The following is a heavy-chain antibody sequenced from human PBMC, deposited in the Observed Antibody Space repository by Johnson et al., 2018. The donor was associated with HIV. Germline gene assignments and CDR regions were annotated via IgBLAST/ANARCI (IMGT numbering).Heavy chain of an antibody. CDR1: GFTFSDYS. V-gene: IGHV3-11*01. CDR3: ARENYRRRDAFDV. J-gene: IGHJ3*01. Sequence: VQLVESGGGLVQPGGSLRVSCAASGFTFSDYSMSWIRQAPGKGLEWVSYIRSSGSTMYYADSVKGRFTISRENAKNSLYLQINRLRTEDTAVYYCARENYRRRDAFDVWGQGTVVIVS. D-gene: IGHD1-7*01. CDR2: IRSSGSTM.